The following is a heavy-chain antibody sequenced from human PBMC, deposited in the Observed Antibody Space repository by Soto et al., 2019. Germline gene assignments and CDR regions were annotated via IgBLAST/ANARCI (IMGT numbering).Heavy chain of an antibody. V-gene: IGHV1-69*02. D-gene: IGHD1-1*01. CDR3: GRPAVNDLDADSSAFDI. CDR1: GGTFSSQT. J-gene: IGHJ3*02. CDR2: VIPIIGEG. Sequence: QVQLVQSGAEVKEPGSSVKVSCKVSGGTFSSQTINWVRQVPGQGLEWMGSVIPIIGEGKYAQSFLGRVTITGDSPTSTAKMGLSSLRSEDTAVYYWGRPAVNDLDADSSAFDIWGQGTMVTVSS.